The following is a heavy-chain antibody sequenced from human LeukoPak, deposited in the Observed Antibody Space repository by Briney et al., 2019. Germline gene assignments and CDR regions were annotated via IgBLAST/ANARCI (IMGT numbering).Heavy chain of an antibody. CDR3: ARRSVLRAFDI. CDR2: IYYSGST. Sequence: PSETLSLTCTVSGGSISSSSYYWGWIRQPPGKGLEWIGSIYYSGSTYYNPSLKSRVTISVDTSKNQFSLKLSSVTAADTAVYYCARRSVLRAFDIWGQGTMVSVFS. D-gene: IGHD3-3*01. J-gene: IGHJ3*02. CDR1: GGSISSSSYY. V-gene: IGHV4-39*01.